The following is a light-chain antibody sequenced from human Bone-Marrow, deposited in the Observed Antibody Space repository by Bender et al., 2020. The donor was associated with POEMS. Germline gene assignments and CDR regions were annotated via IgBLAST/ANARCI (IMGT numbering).Light chain of an antibody. CDR2: DVP. CDR3: SSYTTSNILL. J-gene: IGLJ3*02. V-gene: IGLV2-14*03. Sequence: QSALTQPASVSGSPGQSITIPCTGTSSDVGGYNYVSWYQQHPGKAPKLIIYDVPDRPSGVSHRFSGSRSGKTASLTISGVQAEDEADYYCSSYTTSNILLFGGGTKLTVL. CDR1: SSDVGGYNY.